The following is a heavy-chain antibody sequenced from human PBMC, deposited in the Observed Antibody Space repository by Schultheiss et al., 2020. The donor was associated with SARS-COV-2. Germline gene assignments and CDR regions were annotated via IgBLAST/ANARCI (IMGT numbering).Heavy chain of an antibody. J-gene: IGHJ6*02. Sequence: SETLSLTCTVSGGSISSYYWSWIRQPPGKGLEWIGSIYHSGSTNYNPSLKSRVTISVDTSKNQFSLKLSSVTAADTAVYYCARGPSVGGYYTIYYYYGMDVWGQGTTVTVSS. CDR1: GGSISSYY. CDR3: ARGPSVGGYYTIYYYYGMDV. D-gene: IGHD3-3*01. CDR2: IYHSGST. V-gene: IGHV4-59*12.